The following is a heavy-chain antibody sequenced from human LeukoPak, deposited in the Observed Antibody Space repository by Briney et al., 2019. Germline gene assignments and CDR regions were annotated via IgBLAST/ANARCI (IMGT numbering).Heavy chain of an antibody. D-gene: IGHD3-16*02. CDR2: IYYSGST. Sequence: SETLSLACTVSGGSITSYYWSWIRQPPGKGLEWIGYIYYSGSTNYNPSLKSRVTISVDTSKNQFSLKLSSVTAADTAVYYCARHLVTSGYDYVWGSYRAHVDYWGQGSLVTVSS. CDR1: GGSITSYY. J-gene: IGHJ4*02. CDR3: ARHLVTSGYDYVWGSYRAHVDY. V-gene: IGHV4-59*08.